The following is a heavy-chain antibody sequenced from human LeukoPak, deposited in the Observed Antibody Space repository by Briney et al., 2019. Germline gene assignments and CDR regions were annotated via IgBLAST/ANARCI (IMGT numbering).Heavy chain of an antibody. V-gene: IGHV3-49*04. J-gene: IGHJ4*02. CDR2: IRSKAYGGTT. CDR3: TRSVGGYCGGDCYPYFDY. CDR1: GFTFGDYA. Sequence: GGSLRLSCTASGFTFGDYAMSWVRQAPGKGLEWVGFIRSKAYGGTTEYAASVEGRFTISRDDSKSIAYLQMNSLKTEDTAVYYCTRSVGGYCGGDCYPYFDYWGQGTLVTVSS. D-gene: IGHD2-21*02.